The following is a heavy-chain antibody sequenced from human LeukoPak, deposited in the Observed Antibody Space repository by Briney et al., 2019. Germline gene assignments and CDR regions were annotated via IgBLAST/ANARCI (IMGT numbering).Heavy chain of an antibody. CDR1: GFTFSYAW. D-gene: IGHD2-15*01. V-gene: IGHV3-15*01. CDR2: IKSKADDGTT. CDR3: FRHLVVPGAGADY. Sequence: PGGSLRLSCAASGFTFSYAWMSWVRQAPGKGLEWVGRIKSKADDGTTDYAAPVKGRFTISRDDSKNTLYLQMDSLKTEDTAVYYCFRHLVVPGAGADYWGQGTLVTVSS. J-gene: IGHJ4*02.